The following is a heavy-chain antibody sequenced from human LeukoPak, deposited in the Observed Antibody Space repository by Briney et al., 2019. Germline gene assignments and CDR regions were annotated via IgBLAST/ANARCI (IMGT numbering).Heavy chain of an antibody. J-gene: IGHJ4*02. CDR2: ISGSGRST. CDR3: ARDPYSSGWYFDY. CDR1: GFTFSSYA. Sequence: GGSLRLSCAASGFTFSSYAMSWVRQAPGKRPEWVSAISGSGRSTYYADSVKGRFTISRDNSKNTLYLQMNSLRAEDTAVYYCARDPYSSGWYFDYWGQGTLVTVSS. D-gene: IGHD6-19*01. V-gene: IGHV3-23*01.